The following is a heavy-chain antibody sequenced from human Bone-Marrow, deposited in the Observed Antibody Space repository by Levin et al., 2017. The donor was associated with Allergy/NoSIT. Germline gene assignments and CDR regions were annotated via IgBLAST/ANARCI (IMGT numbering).Heavy chain of an antibody. J-gene: IGHJ4*02. CDR2: ISAYNGNT. CDR3: AIRRGQTPVSIFDY. V-gene: IGHV1-18*01. D-gene: IGHD5/OR15-5a*01. Sequence: GESLKISCKASGYTFTSYGISWVRQAPGQGLEWMGWISAYNGNTNYAQKLQGRVTMTTDTSTSTAYMELRSLRSDDTAVYYCAIRRGQTPVSIFDYWGQGTLVTVSS. CDR1: GYTFTSYG.